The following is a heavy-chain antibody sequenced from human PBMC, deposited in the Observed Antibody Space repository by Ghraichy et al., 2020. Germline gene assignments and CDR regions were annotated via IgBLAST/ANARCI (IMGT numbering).Heavy chain of an antibody. J-gene: IGHJ3*02. CDR2: IWYDGSNK. V-gene: IGHV3-33*01. CDR3: ARGSDTAMAFDAFDI. Sequence: GGSLRLSYAASGFTFSSYGMHWVRQAPGKGLEWVAVIWYDGSNKYYADSVKGRFTISRDNSKNTLYLQMNSLRAEDTAVYYCARGSDTAMAFDAFDIWGQGTMVTVSS. D-gene: IGHD5-18*01. CDR1: GFTFSSYG.